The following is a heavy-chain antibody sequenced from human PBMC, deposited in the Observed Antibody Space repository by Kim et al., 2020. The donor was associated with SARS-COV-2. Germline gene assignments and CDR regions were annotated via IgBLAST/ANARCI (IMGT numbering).Heavy chain of an antibody. CDR3: AKVDTPPNIAAAGGNYYYYGMDV. J-gene: IGHJ6*02. CDR2: ISWNSGSI. D-gene: IGHD6-13*01. CDR1: GFTFDDYA. V-gene: IGHV3-9*01. Sequence: GGSLRLSCAASGFTFDDYAMHWVRQAPGKSLEWVSGISWNSGSIGYADSVKGRFTISRDNAKNSLYLQMNSLRAEDTALYYCAKVDTPPNIAAAGGNYYYYGMDVWGQGTTVTVSS.